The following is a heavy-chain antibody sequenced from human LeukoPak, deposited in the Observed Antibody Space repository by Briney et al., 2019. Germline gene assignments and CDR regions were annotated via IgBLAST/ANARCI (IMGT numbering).Heavy chain of an antibody. J-gene: IGHJ6*02. D-gene: IGHD6-6*01. CDR1: GFSFSTTY. CDR3: ARLGLDYYYYGMDV. CDR2: LYSGGNT. V-gene: IGHV3-66*04. Sequence: PGGSLRLSCAASGFSFSTTYMSWVRQAPGKGLEWVSILYSGGNTYSADSVNGRFTISRDNSKNTLYLQMNSLRAEDTAVYYCARLGLDYYYYGMDVWGQGTTVTVSS.